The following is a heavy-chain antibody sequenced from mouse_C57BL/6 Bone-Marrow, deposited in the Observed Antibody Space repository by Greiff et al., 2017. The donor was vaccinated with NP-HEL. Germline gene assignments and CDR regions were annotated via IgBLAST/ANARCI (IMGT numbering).Heavy chain of an antibody. V-gene: IGHV1-52*01. Sequence: QVQLQQPGAELVRPGSSVKLSCKASGYTFTSYWMHWVKQRPIQGLEWIGNIDPSDSETHYNQKFKDKATLTVDKSSSTAYMQLSSLTSEDSAVYYWGGDDGYCVRYFGCWGQGTTLAVST. CDR2: IDPSDSET. CDR3: GGDDGYCVRYFGC. D-gene: IGHD2-3*01. CDR1: GYTFTSYW. J-gene: IGHJ2*01.